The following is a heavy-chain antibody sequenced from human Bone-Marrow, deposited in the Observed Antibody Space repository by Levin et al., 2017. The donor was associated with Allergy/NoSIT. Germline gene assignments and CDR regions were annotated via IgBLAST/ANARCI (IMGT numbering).Heavy chain of an antibody. CDR2: ISTSGETL. CDR3: AREFKRNLDH. V-gene: IGHV3-11*01. J-gene: IGHJ1*01. CDR1: GFMFSDYY. Sequence: SGGSLRLSCAASGFMFSDYYMSWIRLVPGKGLEWVSYISTSGETLYYADSVKGRFTISRDNARNSVILHMNSLRVEDTAVYYCAREFKRNLDHWGQGTQVTVSS.